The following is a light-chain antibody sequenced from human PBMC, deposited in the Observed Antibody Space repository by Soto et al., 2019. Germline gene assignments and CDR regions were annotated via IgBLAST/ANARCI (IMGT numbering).Light chain of an antibody. Sequence: HSLAAVSVSQKERATLSCRASQSVSTNLAWYQQKPGQAPRLLIYGASSRATGIPDRFSGSGSGTDFTLTISRLEPEDFAVYYCHQYDIWT. J-gene: IGKJ1*01. V-gene: IGKV3-20*01. CDR1: QSVSTN. CDR3: HQYDIWT. CDR2: GAS.